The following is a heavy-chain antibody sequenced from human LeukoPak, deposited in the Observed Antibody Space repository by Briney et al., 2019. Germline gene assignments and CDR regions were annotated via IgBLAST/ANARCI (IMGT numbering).Heavy chain of an antibody. J-gene: IGHJ3*02. D-gene: IGHD3-3*01. CDR3: AREGERSYYDFWSAYGAFDI. CDR2: INSDGSST. V-gene: IGHV3-74*01. CDR1: GFTFSSYW. Sequence: PGGSLRLSCAASGFTFSSYWMHWVRQAPGKGLVWVSRINSDGSSTSYADSVKGRFTISRDNAKDTLYLQMNSLRAEDTAVYYCAREGERSYYDFWSAYGAFDIWGQGTMVTVSS.